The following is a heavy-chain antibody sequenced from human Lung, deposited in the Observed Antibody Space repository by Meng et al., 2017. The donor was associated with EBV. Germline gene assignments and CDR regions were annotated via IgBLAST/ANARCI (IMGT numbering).Heavy chain of an antibody. J-gene: IGHJ5*02. CDR2: ISAYNGNT. CDR1: GYTFTSYG. CDR3: AASSSSWYQNWFDP. D-gene: IGHD6-13*01. Sequence: QVQLVPSGAEVKKPWASVKVSGKASGYTFTSYGISWVRQAPGQGLEWMGWISAYNGNTNYAQKLQGRVTMTTDTSTSTAYMELRSLRSDDTAVYYCAASSSSWYQNWFDPWGQGTLVTVSS. V-gene: IGHV1-18*01.